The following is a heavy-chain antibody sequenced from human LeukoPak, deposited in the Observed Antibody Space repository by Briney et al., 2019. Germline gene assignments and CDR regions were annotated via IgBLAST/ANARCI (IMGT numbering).Heavy chain of an antibody. CDR2: ISGSGRST. Sequence: GGSLRLSCAASGVTLSGYAMSWVRQAPGKGLEWVSAISGSGRSTYYADSVKGRFTISRDNSKNSLSLQMNSLGAEDTAVYYCARGSYYAGSQGNAFDIWGQGTMVTVSS. CDR3: ARGSYYAGSQGNAFDI. D-gene: IGHD3-22*01. V-gene: IGHV3-23*01. J-gene: IGHJ3*02. CDR1: GVTLSGYA.